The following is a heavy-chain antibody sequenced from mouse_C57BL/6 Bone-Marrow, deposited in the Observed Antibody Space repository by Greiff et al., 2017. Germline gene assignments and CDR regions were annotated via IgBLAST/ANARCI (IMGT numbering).Heavy chain of an antibody. J-gene: IGHJ2*01. CDR2: IYPGSGNT. Sequence: VQRVESGPELVKPGASVKIFCKASGYSFTCYYIHRVKQRPGQGLEWIGWIYPGSGNTKYNEKFKGKATMTADTSSSTAYMQLSSLTSEDSAVIYCARGGSRFDYWGQGTTLTGTS. CDR1: GYSFTCYY. V-gene: IGHV1-66*01. CDR3: ARGGSRFDY.